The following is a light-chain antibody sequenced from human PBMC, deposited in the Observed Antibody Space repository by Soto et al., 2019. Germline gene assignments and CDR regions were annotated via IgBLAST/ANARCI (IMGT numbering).Light chain of an antibody. CDR3: SSYTTTTRL. Sequence: QSALTQPASVSGSPGQSTTISCTGTSSDIGSNNYVSWFQQRPGKAPTLIIYEVSNRPSGVSTHFSGSKSGNTASLTISGLLPEDEAEYYCSSYTTTTRLFGGGTQLTVL. CDR1: SSDIGSNNY. CDR2: EVS. V-gene: IGLV2-14*01. J-gene: IGLJ3*02.